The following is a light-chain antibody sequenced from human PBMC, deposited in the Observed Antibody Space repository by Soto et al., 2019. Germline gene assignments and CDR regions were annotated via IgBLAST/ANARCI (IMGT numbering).Light chain of an antibody. CDR2: EVT. J-gene: IGLJ3*02. CDR1: SSDVGGYNF. CDR3: CSHSSSITWM. Sequence: QSALTQTASVSGSPGQSITISCTGTSSDVGGYNFVSWYQQHPGKAPKLIIHEVTNRPSGVSGRFSGSKSGNTAFLTISGRQAEDEAVYYCCSHSSSITWMFGGGTKLTVL. V-gene: IGLV2-14*03.